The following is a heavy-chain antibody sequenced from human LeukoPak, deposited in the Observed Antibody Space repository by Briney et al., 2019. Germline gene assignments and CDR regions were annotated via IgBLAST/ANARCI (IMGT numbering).Heavy chain of an antibody. V-gene: IGHV1-2*02. D-gene: IGHD3-3*01. CDR2: INPNSGGT. CDR1: GYTFTGYY. CDR3: ARDEITILGVGPGYYYGMDV. Sequence: ASVKVSCKASGYTFTGYYMHWVRQAPGQGLEWMGWINPNSGGTNYAQKFQGRVTMTRDTSISTAYMELSRLRSDDTAVYYCARDEITILGVGPGYYYGMDVWGQGTTVTVSS. J-gene: IGHJ6*02.